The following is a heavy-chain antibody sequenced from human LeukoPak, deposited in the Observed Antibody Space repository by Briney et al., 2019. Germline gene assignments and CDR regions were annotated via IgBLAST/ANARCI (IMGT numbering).Heavy chain of an antibody. D-gene: IGHD5-12*01. CDR1: GFTFSSYE. V-gene: IGHV3-48*03. CDR3: ARVDGYSGLYYYYYYYMDV. J-gene: IGHJ6*03. CDR2: ISSSGSTI. Sequence: GGSLRLSCAASGFTFSSYEMNWVRQAPGKGLEWVSYISSSGSTIYYADSVKGRFTISRDNAKNSLYLQMNSLRAEDTVVYYCARVDGYSGLYYYYYYYMDVWGKGITVTISS.